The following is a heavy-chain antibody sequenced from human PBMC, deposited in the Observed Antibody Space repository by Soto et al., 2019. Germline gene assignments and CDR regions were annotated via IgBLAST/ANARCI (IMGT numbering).Heavy chain of an antibody. CDR1: GFTFSSYA. Sequence: PGGSLRLSCAASGFTFSSYAMSWVRQAPGKGLEWVSAISGSGGSTNYARNFKGRITISRDTSTSTVYMDLSSLRSEDTAVYYCARGLASGDYWGQGTLVTVSS. CDR3: ARGLASGDY. D-gene: IGHD6-6*01. J-gene: IGHJ4*02. V-gene: IGHV3-23*01. CDR2: ISGSGGST.